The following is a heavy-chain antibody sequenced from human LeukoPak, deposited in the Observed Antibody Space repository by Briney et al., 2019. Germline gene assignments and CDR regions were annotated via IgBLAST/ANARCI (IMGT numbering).Heavy chain of an antibody. Sequence: SETLSLTCTVSGGSISGYYWSWIRQPPGKGLEWIGYIYYSGSTKYNPSLKSRVTISVDTSKNQFSLKLSSVTAADTAVYYCARAPSNSGYNWFDPWGQGTLVTVSS. V-gene: IGHV4-59*01. J-gene: IGHJ5*02. CDR1: GGSISGYY. CDR2: IYYSGST. D-gene: IGHD2-2*03. CDR3: ARAPSNSGYNWFDP.